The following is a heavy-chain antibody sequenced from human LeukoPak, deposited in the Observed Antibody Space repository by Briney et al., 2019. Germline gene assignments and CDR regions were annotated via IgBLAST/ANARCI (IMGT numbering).Heavy chain of an antibody. CDR1: GFTFNSYV. CDR3: ARSLRVFWSGYYSY. CDR2: IYSGGST. V-gene: IGHV3-66*01. Sequence: GGSLRLSCAASGFTFNSYVMNWVRQAPGKGLEWVSVIYSGGSTYYADSVKGRFTISRDNSKNTLYLQMNSLRAEDTAVYYCARSLRVFWSGYYSYWGQGTLVTVSS. J-gene: IGHJ4*02. D-gene: IGHD3-3*01.